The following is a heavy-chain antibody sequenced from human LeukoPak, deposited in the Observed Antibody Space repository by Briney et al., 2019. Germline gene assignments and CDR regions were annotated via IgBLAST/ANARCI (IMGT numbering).Heavy chain of an antibody. CDR2: INPTGGST. CDR1: GYTFTSYY. Sequence: AASVKVSCKASGYTFTSYYMHWVRKAPGQGLEWMGIINPTGGSTSYAQQFQGRVTMTRDTSTSIVDMELSSLRPEDTAVYYCARGDPGSGFYYMDVWGKGTTVTISS. D-gene: IGHD3-10*01. V-gene: IGHV1-46*01. J-gene: IGHJ6*03. CDR3: ARGDPGSGFYYMDV.